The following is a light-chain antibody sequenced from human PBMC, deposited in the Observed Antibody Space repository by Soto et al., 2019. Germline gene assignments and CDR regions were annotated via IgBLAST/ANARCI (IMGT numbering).Light chain of an antibody. CDR1: SSDVGGYNY. Sequence: QSVLTQPRSVSGSPGQSVTISCTGTSSDVGGYNYVSWYQQVPGKAPQLVIFEVIKRPSGVPERFSGSKSGNTASLTISGLQTDDEADYYCCSLAGRLLVFGGGTKLTVL. CDR3: CSLAGRLLV. CDR2: EVI. V-gene: IGLV2-11*01. J-gene: IGLJ2*01.